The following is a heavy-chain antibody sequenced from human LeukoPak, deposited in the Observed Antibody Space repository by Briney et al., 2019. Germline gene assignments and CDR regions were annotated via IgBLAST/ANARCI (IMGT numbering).Heavy chain of an antibody. CDR2: ITGSGETK. J-gene: IGHJ4*02. CDR1: GFTFRDYA. Sequence: GGSLRLSCVVSGFTFRDYAMSWVRRAPGKGLEWVSAITGSGETKYYADSVKGRFTMSRDNSKNTLYLEMSSLRDEDTVEYFCEKESLVVIESYFDNWGQGIQVTVSS. D-gene: IGHD3-22*01. CDR3: EKESLVVIESYFDN. V-gene: IGHV3-23*01.